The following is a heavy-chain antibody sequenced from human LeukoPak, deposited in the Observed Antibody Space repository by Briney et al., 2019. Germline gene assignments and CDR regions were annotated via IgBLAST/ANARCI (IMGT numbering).Heavy chain of an antibody. V-gene: IGHV3-33*01. CDR3: ATNGAVAGTFPYYYYYYGMDV. J-gene: IGHJ6*02. CDR1: GFTFSSYG. CDR2: IWYDGSNK. D-gene: IGHD6-19*01. Sequence: GGSLRLSCAASGFTFSSYGMHWDRQAPGKGLEWAAVIWYDGSNKYYADSVKGRFTISRDNSKNTLYLQMNSLRAEDTAVYYCATNGAVAGTFPYYYYYYGMDVWGQGTTVTVSS.